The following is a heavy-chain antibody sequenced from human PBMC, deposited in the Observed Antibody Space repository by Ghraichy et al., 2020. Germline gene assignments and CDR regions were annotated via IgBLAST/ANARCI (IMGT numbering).Heavy chain of an antibody. V-gene: IGHV3-53*01. CDR1: GLGVSSNY. CDR2: LYSDGTP. Sequence: LSLTCAASGLGVSSNYMSWVRQSPGKGLEWVAILYSDGTPFYADSVRGRFTISRDESRNPMYLQMNTLRAEDTAVYYCARDRRYCGNNCYLYYYYGMEVWGRGTTVTVTS. D-gene: IGHD2-21*01. CDR3: ARDRRYCGNNCYLYYYYGMEV. J-gene: IGHJ6*02.